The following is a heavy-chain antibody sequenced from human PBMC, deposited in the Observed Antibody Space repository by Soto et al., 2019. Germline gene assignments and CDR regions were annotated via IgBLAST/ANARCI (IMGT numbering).Heavy chain of an antibody. J-gene: IGHJ6*02. CDR3: ARDPPPMDV. V-gene: IGHV1-18*01. Sequence: VTSMKLSCKDSGYTFTSNGISWVRQAPGQGLEWMGWISAYNGNTNYAQKLQGRVTMTTDTSTSTAYMELRSLRSDDTAVYYCARDPPPMDVWGQGTTVTVSS. CDR2: ISAYNGNT. CDR1: GYTFTSNG.